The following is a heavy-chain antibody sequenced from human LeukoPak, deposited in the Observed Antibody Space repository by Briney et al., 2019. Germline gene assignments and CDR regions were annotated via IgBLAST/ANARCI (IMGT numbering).Heavy chain of an antibody. D-gene: IGHD2/OR15-2a*01. V-gene: IGHV1-69*01. CDR2: VIPIFCTP. CDR3: ARVGLTTCFDY. CDR1: GGTFNNYG. Sequence: SVKVSCKTSGGTFNNYGFSWVRQAPGRGREWMGGVIPIFCTPNYVYNFQDRLTITSVESTSTAYTDLTSLTSEDTAVYYCARVGLTTCFDYWGQGTLVTVSS. J-gene: IGHJ4*02.